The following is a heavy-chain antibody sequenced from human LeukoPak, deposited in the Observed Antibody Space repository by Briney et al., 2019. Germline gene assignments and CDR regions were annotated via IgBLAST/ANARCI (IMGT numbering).Heavy chain of an antibody. J-gene: IGHJ4*02. V-gene: IGHV3-64D*06. Sequence: PGGSLRLSCSASGFTFSNYAMHWVRQAPGQGLEYVSDISSNGGSTYYADSVKGRFTISRDNSKNTLYLQMSSLRVEDTSVFYCVKEIARGPYYFDYWGQGTLVTVSS. CDR3: VKEIARGPYYFDY. CDR2: ISSNGGST. CDR1: GFTFSNYA. D-gene: IGHD6-13*01.